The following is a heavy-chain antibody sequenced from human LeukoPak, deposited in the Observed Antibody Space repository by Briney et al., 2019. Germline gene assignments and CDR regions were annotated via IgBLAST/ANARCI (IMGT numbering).Heavy chain of an antibody. CDR3: ARDHDFLSGHSRRDFDY. CDR2: INTKTGNP. CDR1: GGTFSSYA. Sequence: ASVTVSCKASGGTFSSYAISWVRQAPGQGLEWMGWINTKTGNPTYAQGLTGRFVFSLDTSVSVAYLQINGLEADDTAMYYCARDHDFLSGHSRRDFDYWGQGTLVTVSS. V-gene: IGHV7-4-1*04. D-gene: IGHD3-3*01. J-gene: IGHJ4*02.